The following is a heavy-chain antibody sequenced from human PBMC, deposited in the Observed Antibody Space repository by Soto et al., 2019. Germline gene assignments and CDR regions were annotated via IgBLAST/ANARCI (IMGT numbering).Heavy chain of an antibody. D-gene: IGHD3-10*01. CDR1: GLTFSSYA. CDR2: ISGSGGST. Sequence: EVQLLESGGGLIQPGGSLRLSCAASGLTFSSYAMSWVLQAPGKGLEWVSAISGSGGSTYYADSVKGRFTISRDNSKHTLYLQMNSLRAEDTAVYYCAKDQLDIRGVMNYWFEPWGQGTLVTVSS. CDR3: AKDQLDIRGVMNYWFEP. V-gene: IGHV3-23*01. J-gene: IGHJ5*02.